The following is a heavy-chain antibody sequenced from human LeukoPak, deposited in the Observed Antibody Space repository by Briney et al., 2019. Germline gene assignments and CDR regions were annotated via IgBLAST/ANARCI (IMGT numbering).Heavy chain of an antibody. CDR3: ASYSSSWYTFDY. CDR2: ISAYNGNT. V-gene: IGHV1-18*01. D-gene: IGHD6-13*01. Sequence: ASVKVSCKASGYTFTSYGISWVRQAPGQGLEWMGWISAYNGNTNYAQKLQGRVTMTTDASTSTAYMELRSLRSDDTAVYYCASYSSSWYTFDYWGQGTLVTVSS. CDR1: GYTFTSYG. J-gene: IGHJ4*02.